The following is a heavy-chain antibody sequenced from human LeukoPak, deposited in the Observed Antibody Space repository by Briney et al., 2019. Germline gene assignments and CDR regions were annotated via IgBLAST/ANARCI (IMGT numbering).Heavy chain of an antibody. J-gene: IGHJ6*03. V-gene: IGHV1-2*02. D-gene: IGHD1-14*01. CDR2: INPNSGGT. CDR1: GYTFTGYY. CDR3: AVRGNPGYYYYMDV. Sequence: GASVKVSCKASGYTFTGYYMHWVRQAPGQGLKWMGWINPNSGGTNYAQKFQGRVTMTRDTSISTAYMELSRLRSDDTAVYYCAVRGNPGYYYYMDVWGKGTTVTVSS.